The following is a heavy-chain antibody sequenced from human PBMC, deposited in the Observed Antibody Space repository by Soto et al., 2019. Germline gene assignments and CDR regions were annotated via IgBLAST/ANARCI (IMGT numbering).Heavy chain of an antibody. D-gene: IGHD3-3*01. Sequence: QVQLVESGGGVVQPGRSLRLSCAASGFTFSSYGMHWVRQAPGKGLEWVAVISYDGSNKYYADSVKGRFTISRDNSKNXLYLQRNSLRAEDTAVYYCAKIGHYDFWRSSGMDVWGQGTTVTVSS. CDR2: ISYDGSNK. V-gene: IGHV3-30*18. CDR3: AKIGHYDFWRSSGMDV. J-gene: IGHJ6*02. CDR1: GFTFSSYG.